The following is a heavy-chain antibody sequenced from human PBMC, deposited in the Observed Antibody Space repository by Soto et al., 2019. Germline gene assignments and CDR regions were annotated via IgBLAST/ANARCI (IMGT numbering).Heavy chain of an antibody. Sequence: ASVKVSCKASGYTFTSYGISWVRQAPGQGFEWMGWISAYNGNTNYAQKLQGRVTMTTDTSTSTAYMELRSLRSDDTAVYYCARDSGDIVLVPAAIEDYYYGMDVWGQGTTVTSP. J-gene: IGHJ6*02. CDR1: GYTFTSYG. V-gene: IGHV1-18*01. CDR2: ISAYNGNT. D-gene: IGHD2-2*02. CDR3: ARDSGDIVLVPAAIEDYYYGMDV.